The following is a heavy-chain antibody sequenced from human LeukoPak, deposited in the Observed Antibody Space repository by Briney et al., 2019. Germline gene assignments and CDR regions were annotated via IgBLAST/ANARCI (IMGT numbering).Heavy chain of an antibody. D-gene: IGHD3-22*01. CDR2: ISSTSTFI. V-gene: IGHV3-21*03. Sequence: GGSLRLSCAASGFTFSIYSMNWVRQAPGKGLEWVASISSTSTFIYSADSVKGRFTISRDTAKNSLFLQMNSLRAEDTAIYYCARDYFDSSDYPQTYYYYYMDVWGKGTTVTVSS. CDR3: ARDYFDSSDYPQTYYYYYMDV. CDR1: GFTFSIYS. J-gene: IGHJ6*03.